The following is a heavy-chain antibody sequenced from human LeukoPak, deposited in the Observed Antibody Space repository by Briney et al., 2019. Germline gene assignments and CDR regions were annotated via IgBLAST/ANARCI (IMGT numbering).Heavy chain of an antibody. CDR2: IKQDGSEK. J-gene: IGHJ3*02. V-gene: IGHV3-7*01. D-gene: IGHD1-26*01. Sequence: GGSLRLSCAASGFTFSSYWMSWVRQAPGKGLEWVANIKQDGSEKYYVDSVKGRFTISRDNAKNSLYLQMNSLRAEDTAVYYCARGIWREPHREYDAFDIWGQGTMVTVSS. CDR1: GFTFSSYW. CDR3: ARGIWREPHREYDAFDI.